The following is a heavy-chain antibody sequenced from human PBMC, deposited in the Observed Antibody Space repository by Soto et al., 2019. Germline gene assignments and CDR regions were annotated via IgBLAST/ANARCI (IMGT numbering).Heavy chain of an antibody. CDR3: AKDRVPSLTIFGVVIGFDP. J-gene: IGHJ5*02. Sequence: GGSLRLSCAASGFTFSSYAMSWVRQAPGKGLEWVSAISGSGGSTYYADSVKGRFTISRDNSKNTLYLQMNSLRAEDTAVYYCAKDRVPSLTIFGVVIGFDPWGQGTLVTVSS. CDR2: ISGSGGST. D-gene: IGHD3-3*01. CDR1: GFTFSSYA. V-gene: IGHV3-23*01.